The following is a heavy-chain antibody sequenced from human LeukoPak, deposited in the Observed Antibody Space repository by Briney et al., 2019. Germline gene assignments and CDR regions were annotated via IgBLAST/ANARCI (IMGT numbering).Heavy chain of an antibody. CDR1: GHSFNTYW. CDR2: IYPRDSET. V-gene: IGHV5-51*01. Sequence: GESLKISCRGSGHSFNTYWIAWVRQMPGRGLEWMGNIYPRDSETRYSPSFEGQVTLSADTSINTTYLHWSSLKASDSAMYYCARRGRGASDLLYYFGNWGQGTLVSVSS. CDR3: ARRGRGASDLLYYFGN. J-gene: IGHJ4*02. D-gene: IGHD1-26*01.